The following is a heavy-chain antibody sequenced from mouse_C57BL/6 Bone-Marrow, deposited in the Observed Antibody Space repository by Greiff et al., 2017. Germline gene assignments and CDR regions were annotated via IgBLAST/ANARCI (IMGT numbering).Heavy chain of an antibody. D-gene: IGHD4-1*01. J-gene: IGHJ3*01. CDR2: IDPGNGDT. CDR3: ATGTPFAY. CDR1: GFNIKDDY. Sequence: VQLQQSGAELVRPGASVKLSCTASGFNIKDDYMHWVKQRLEQGLEWIGWIDPGNGDTEYASKFQGKATITADTSSNTDYLQLSSLTSEDTAVYCCATGTPFAYWGQGTLVTVSA. V-gene: IGHV14-4*01.